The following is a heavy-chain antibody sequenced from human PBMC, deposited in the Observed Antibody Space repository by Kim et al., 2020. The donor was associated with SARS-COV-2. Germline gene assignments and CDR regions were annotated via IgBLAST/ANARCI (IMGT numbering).Heavy chain of an antibody. J-gene: IGHJ4*02. Sequence: GNPENARKLQDRVTISEDTSASTVYMEMSSLRSEDTAVYYCARGSTMMYEFWGQGNLVTVSS. V-gene: IGHV1-3*01. CDR3: ARGSTMMYEF. D-gene: IGHD3-22*01. CDR2: GNP.